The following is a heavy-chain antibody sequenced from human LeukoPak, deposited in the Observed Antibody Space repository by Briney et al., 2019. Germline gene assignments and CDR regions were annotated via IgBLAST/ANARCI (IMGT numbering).Heavy chain of an antibody. CDR2: IYYSGST. CDR1: GGSISSYY. J-gene: IGHJ5*02. CDR3: ARNSLWFDP. Sequence: PSETLSLTCTVSGGSISSYYWSWIRQPPGKGLEWIGYIYYSGSTNYNPSLKSRVTISVDTSRNQFSLKLSSVTAADTAVYHCARNSLWFDPWGQGTLVTVSS. V-gene: IGHV4-59*08.